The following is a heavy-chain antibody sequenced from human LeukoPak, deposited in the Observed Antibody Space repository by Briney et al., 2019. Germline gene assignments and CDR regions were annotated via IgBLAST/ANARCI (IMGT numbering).Heavy chain of an antibody. Sequence: GGSLRLSCAASGFNFDDYGMSWVRQAPGKGLEWVSALTWNAGSTGYADSVKGRFTISRDNSKNTLYLQMNSLRAEDTAVYYCAKEVGEPGDYWGQGTLVTVSS. CDR1: GFNFDDYG. V-gene: IGHV3-20*04. CDR3: AKEVGEPGDY. D-gene: IGHD1-14*01. J-gene: IGHJ4*02. CDR2: LTWNAGST.